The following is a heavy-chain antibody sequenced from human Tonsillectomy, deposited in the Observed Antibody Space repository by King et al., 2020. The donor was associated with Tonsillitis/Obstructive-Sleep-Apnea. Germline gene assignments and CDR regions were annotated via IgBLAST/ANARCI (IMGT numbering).Heavy chain of an antibody. CDR2: INTNTGNP. J-gene: IGHJ6*03. V-gene: IGHV7-4-1*02. Sequence: QLVQSGSELRKPGASVKVSCKASGYIFTNYAMNWVRQAPGQGLEWMGWINTNTGNPSYAQGFKGRFVFSLDTSVSTAYLQISGLKAEDTAMYYCARVGNPVGVEGVSKYDYYYLDVWGQGTTVTVSS. CDR1: GYIFTNYA. D-gene: IGHD7-27*01. CDR3: ARVGNPVGVEGVSKYDYYYLDV.